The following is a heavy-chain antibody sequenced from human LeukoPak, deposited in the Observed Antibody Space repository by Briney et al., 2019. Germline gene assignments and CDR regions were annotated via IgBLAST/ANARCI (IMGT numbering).Heavy chain of an antibody. CDR2: ISSSGSTI. D-gene: IGHD2-2*01. CDR1: GFTFSDYY. Sequence: GGSLRLSCAASGFTFSDYYMSWIRQAPGKGLEWVSYISSSGSTIYYADSVKGRFTISRDNAKKSLYLQINSLRAEDTAVYYSARDRLYRYCSSTSCPAAYYCYGMDVWGKGTTATVS. CDR3: ARDRLYRYCSSTSCPAAYYCYGMDV. V-gene: IGHV3-11*01. J-gene: IGHJ6*04.